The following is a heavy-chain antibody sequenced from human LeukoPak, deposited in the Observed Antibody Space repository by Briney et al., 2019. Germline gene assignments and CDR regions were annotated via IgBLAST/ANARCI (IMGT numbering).Heavy chain of an antibody. CDR3: ARSSGWYHRGPDYYYYYMDV. J-gene: IGHJ6*03. CDR2: IYSGGST. V-gene: IGHV3-53*01. D-gene: IGHD6-19*01. Sequence: GGSLRLSCAASGFTVSSNYMSWVRQAPGKGLEWVSVIYSGGSTYYADSVKGRFTISRDNAKNSLYLQMNSLRAEDTAVYYCARSSGWYHRGPDYYYYYMDVWGKGTTVTVS. CDR1: GFTVSSNY.